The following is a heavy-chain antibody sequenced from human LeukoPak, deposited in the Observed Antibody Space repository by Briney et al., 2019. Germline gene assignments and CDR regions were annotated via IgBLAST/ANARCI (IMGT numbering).Heavy chain of an antibody. V-gene: IGHV4-4*02. D-gene: IGHD5-18*01. CDR3: VRRRYNYGFDS. Sequence: SETLSLTCDVSGDSISGSNWWNWVRQPPGKGLGWIGGVYHSGSTNYNPSLKSRVTMSVDKSKNQFSLELRCVTAADTAVFYCVRRRYNYGFDSWGQGTLVTVSS. J-gene: IGHJ4*02. CDR2: VYHSGST. CDR1: GDSISGSNW.